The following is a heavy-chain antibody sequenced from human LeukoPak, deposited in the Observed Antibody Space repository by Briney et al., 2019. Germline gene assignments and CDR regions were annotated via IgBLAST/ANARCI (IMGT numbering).Heavy chain of an antibody. J-gene: IGHJ5*02. V-gene: IGHV4-61*02. Sequence: PSETLSLTCTVSGNSISSGDYYWSWIRQPAGKGLEWIGRIYTSGSTTYNPSLKSRVTMSVDTSKNQFSLKLSSVTAADTAVYYCARVPYGSGRYNWFDPWGQGTLVTVSS. CDR1: GNSISSGDYY. D-gene: IGHD3-10*01. CDR3: ARVPYGSGRYNWFDP. CDR2: IYTSGST.